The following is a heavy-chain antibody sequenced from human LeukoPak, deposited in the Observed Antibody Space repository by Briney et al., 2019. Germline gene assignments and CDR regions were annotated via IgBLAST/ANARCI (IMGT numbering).Heavy chain of an antibody. CDR2: TNHSGST. J-gene: IGHJ4*02. Sequence: GSLRLSCAASGFTFSSYSMNWVRQPPGKGLEWIGETNHSGSTNYNPSLKSRVTISVDTSKNQFSLKLSSVTAADTAVYYCARGRVDFWSGYLIYFDYWGQGTLVTVSS. V-gene: IGHV4-34*01. CDR3: ARGRVDFWSGYLIYFDY. CDR1: GFTFSSYS. D-gene: IGHD3-3*01.